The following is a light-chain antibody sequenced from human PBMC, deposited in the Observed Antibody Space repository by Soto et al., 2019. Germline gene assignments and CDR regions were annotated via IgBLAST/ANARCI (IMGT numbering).Light chain of an antibody. V-gene: IGKV3-15*01. CDR2: GAS. CDR3: QQYNNWWT. Sequence: EIVVSQSPTTLSLSPGERATLSCRTSQTVSSSLSWYQQKPGQAPRLLISGASTRATGIPARFSGSGSGTEFTLTISSLQSEDFAVYYCQQYNNWWTFGQGTKVDIK. CDR1: QTVSSS. J-gene: IGKJ1*01.